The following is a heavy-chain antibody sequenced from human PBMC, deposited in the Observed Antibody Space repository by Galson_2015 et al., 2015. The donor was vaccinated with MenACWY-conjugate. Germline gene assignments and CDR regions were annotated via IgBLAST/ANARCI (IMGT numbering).Heavy chain of an antibody. V-gene: IGHV3-23*01. Sequence: SLRLSCAASGSTFSFYAMNWVRQTPGKGLEWVSTISGGGLTSHYTDSVKGRFSIYRDNSKNTLYLQMNSLRVEDTALYFCTKQIDASGYSDYWGQGTLVTVSS. CDR1: GSTFSFYA. D-gene: IGHD3-22*01. CDR2: ISGGGLTS. CDR3: TKQIDASGYSDY. J-gene: IGHJ4*02.